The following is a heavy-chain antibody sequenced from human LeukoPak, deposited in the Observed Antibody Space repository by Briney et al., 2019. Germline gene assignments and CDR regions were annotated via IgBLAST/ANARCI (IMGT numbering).Heavy chain of an antibody. J-gene: IGHJ5*02. Sequence: PSETLSLTCAVYGGSFSGYYWSWIRQPPGKGLEWIGEINHSGSTNYNPSLKSRVTISVDTSKNQFSLKLSSVTAADTAVYYCARGNVEPAAKSGNWFDPWGQGTLVTVSS. D-gene: IGHD2-2*01. CDR2: INHSGST. CDR3: ARGNVEPAAKSGNWFDP. V-gene: IGHV4-34*01. CDR1: GGSFSGYY.